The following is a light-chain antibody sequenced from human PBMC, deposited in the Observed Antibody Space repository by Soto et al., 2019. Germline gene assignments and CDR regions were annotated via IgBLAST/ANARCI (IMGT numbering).Light chain of an antibody. J-gene: IGLJ3*02. Sequence: QSALTPPPSASGSPGQSVAISCTGTSRDVGAYNYVSWYQQHPGKAPKLMIYEVTKRPSGVPDRFSGSKSGNTASLTVSGLQAEDEADYYCSSHAGINNVVFGGGTKLTVL. CDR2: EVT. V-gene: IGLV2-8*01. CDR1: SRDVGAYNY. CDR3: SSHAGINNVV.